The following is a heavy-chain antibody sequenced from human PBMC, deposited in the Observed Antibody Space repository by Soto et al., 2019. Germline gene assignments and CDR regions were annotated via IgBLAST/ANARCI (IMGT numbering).Heavy chain of an antibody. J-gene: IGHJ4*02. D-gene: IGHD4-17*01. CDR2: ISAYNGNT. CDR3: AGWWTTVTELFDC. CDR1: GYTFTSYG. V-gene: IGHV1-18*01. Sequence: QVQLVQSGAEVKKPGASVKVSCKASGYTFTSYGISWVRQAPGQGLEWMGWISAYNGNTNYAQKLQGRVTMTPDTSTSTAYRELSSLRSDDTAVYYCAGWWTTVTELFDCWGQGTLVTVSS.